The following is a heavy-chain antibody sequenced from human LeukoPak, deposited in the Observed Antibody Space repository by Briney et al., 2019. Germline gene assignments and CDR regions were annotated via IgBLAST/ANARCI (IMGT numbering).Heavy chain of an antibody. J-gene: IGHJ5*02. CDR3: ARALYGSGRQRGLDP. CDR2: INPNSGGT. V-gene: IGHV1-2*02. CDR1: GGTFSSYA. D-gene: IGHD3-10*01. Sequence: GASVKVSCKASGGTFSSYAISWVRQAPGQGLEWMGWINPNSGGTNYAQKFQGRVTMTRDTSISTAYMELSRLRSDDTAVYYCARALYGSGRQRGLDPWGQGTLVTVSS.